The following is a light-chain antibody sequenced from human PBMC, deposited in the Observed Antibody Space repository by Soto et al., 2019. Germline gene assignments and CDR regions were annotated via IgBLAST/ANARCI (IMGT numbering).Light chain of an antibody. V-gene: IGKV4-1*01. Sequence: DIVMTQSPDSLAVSLGERATINCKSSQNLLYISNNKNSLAWYQQKPGQPPKLLIYWASTRESGVPDRFSGSGSGTDFTLTISSLQAEDVAVYYCQPYYTTPYTFGQGTKLEIK. CDR2: WAS. CDR3: QPYYTTPYT. J-gene: IGKJ2*01. CDR1: QNLLYISNNKNS.